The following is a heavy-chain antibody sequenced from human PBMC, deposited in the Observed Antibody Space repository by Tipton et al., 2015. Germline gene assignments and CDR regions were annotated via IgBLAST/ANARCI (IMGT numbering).Heavy chain of an antibody. CDR1: GGSITNPSYY. CDR2: ISYSGST. J-gene: IGHJ4*02. D-gene: IGHD6-19*01. CDR3: ARVKYSSGWYYFDY. Sequence: TLSLTCTVSGGSITNPSYYWSWIRQPPGKGLEWIGYISYSGSTNYNPSLKSRVTISVDKSENQFSLKLSYVTAADTAVYYCARVKYSSGWYYFDYWGQGTLVTVSS. V-gene: IGHV4-61*05.